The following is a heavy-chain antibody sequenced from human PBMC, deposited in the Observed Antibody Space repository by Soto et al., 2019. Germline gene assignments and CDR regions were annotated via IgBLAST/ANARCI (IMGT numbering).Heavy chain of an antibody. Sequence: QVQLVESGGGVVQPGRSLRLSCAASGFTFSSYGMHWVRQAPGKGLEWVAVISYDGSNKYYADSVKGRFTISRDNSKNTLYLQMNSLRVEDTAVYYCAKDLFLEMATPEGFDYWGQGTLGTVSS. J-gene: IGHJ4*02. CDR1: GFTFSSYG. CDR3: AKDLFLEMATPEGFDY. V-gene: IGHV3-30*18. CDR2: ISYDGSNK. D-gene: IGHD5-12*01.